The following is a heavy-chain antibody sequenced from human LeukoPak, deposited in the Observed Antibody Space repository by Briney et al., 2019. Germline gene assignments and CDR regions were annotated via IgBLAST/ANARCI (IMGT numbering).Heavy chain of an antibody. J-gene: IGHJ5*02. V-gene: IGHV4-39*01. Sequence: SETLSLTCTVSGGSISSSSYYWGWLRQPPGKGLEWIGSIYYSGSTYYNPSLKSRVTISVDTSKNQFSLKLSSLTAADTAVYYCARHEYSGSYYGLSWFDPWGQGTLVTVSS. CDR3: ARHEYSGSYYGLSWFDP. CDR2: IYYSGST. CDR1: GGSISSSSYY. D-gene: IGHD1-26*01.